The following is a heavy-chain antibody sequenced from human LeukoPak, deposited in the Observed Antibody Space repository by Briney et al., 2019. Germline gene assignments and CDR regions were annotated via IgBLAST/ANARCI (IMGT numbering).Heavy chain of an antibody. CDR2: IYYSGST. Sequence: SETLSLTCTVSGGSISSSSYYWGWIRQPPGKGLEWIGYIYYSGSTNYNPSLKSRVTISVDTSKNQFSLKLSSVTAADTAVYYCARARIAVAGFAFDIWGQGTMVTVSS. CDR3: ARARIAVAGFAFDI. V-gene: IGHV4-61*05. J-gene: IGHJ3*02. CDR1: GGSISSSSYY. D-gene: IGHD6-19*01.